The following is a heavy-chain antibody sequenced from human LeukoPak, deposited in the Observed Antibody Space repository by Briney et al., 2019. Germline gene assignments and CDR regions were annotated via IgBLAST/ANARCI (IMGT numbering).Heavy chain of an antibody. J-gene: IGHJ4*02. V-gene: IGHV1-18*04. Sequence: ASVKVSCKASGYTFTSYGISWVRQAPGQGPEWMGWSIAYNGNTNYAQNHQGRVTMTTNTSTSTGYMELRSLRSEYTAVYDCVRAGGVSHVVYWGEGTLVTVSS. CDR3: VRAGGVSHVVY. CDR2: SIAYNGNT. D-gene: IGHD3-16*01. CDR1: GYTFTSYG.